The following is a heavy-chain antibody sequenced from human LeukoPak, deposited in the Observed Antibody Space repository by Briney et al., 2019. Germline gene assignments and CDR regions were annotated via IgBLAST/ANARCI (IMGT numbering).Heavy chain of an antibody. D-gene: IGHD1-26*01. CDR3: ARRGSYSAEYFQH. V-gene: IGHV3-33*01. J-gene: IGHJ1*01. CDR2: IWYDGSNK. CDR1: GFTFSSYG. Sequence: GGSLRLSCAASGFTFSSYGMHWVRQAPGKGLEWVAVIWYDGSNKYYADSVKGRFTISRDNSKNTLYLQMNSLRAEDTAVYYCARRGSYSAEYFQHWGQGTLVTVSS.